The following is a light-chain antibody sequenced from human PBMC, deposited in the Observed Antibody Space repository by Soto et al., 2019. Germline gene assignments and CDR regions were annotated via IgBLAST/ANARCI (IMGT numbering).Light chain of an antibody. V-gene: IGLV2-14*03. CDR3: TSYIPGTTL. CDR2: DVN. J-gene: IGLJ3*02. Sequence: QSALTQPASVSGSPGQSITISCTGTSSDLGGYNYVSWYQQHPGKVPKLMIYDVNNRPSGVSDRFSGSQSGNTASLTISGLQAEDGATYYCTSYIPGTTLFGGGTKVTVL. CDR1: SSDLGGYNY.